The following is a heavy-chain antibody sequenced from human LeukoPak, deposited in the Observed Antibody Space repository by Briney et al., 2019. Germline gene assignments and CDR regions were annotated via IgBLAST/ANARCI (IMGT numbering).Heavy chain of an antibody. Sequence: ASVKVSCKASGYTFTSYDINWVRQATGQGLEWMGWMNPNSGNTGYAQKFQGRVTMTRNTSISTAYMELSSLRSEDTAVYYCARDVWMGEMATIHHYYYGMDVWGQGTTVTVSS. V-gene: IGHV1-8*01. CDR1: GYTFTSYD. CDR3: ARDVWMGEMATIHHYYYGMDV. J-gene: IGHJ6*02. CDR2: MNPNSGNT. D-gene: IGHD5-24*01.